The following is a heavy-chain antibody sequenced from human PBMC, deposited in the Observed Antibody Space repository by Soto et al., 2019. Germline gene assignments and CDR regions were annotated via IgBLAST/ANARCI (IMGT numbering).Heavy chain of an antibody. V-gene: IGHV3-23*01. CDR1: GFTFSSYA. CDR2: ISGSGGST. J-gene: IGHJ5*02. Sequence: EVQLLESGGGLVQPGGSLRLSCAASGFTFSSYAMSWVRQAPGKGLEWVSAISGSGGSTYYADSVKGRFTISRDNSKNTLYLKMNSLRAEDTAVYYCAKDPGKYGDYDGWFDPWGQGTLVTVSS. D-gene: IGHD4-17*01. CDR3: AKDPGKYGDYDGWFDP.